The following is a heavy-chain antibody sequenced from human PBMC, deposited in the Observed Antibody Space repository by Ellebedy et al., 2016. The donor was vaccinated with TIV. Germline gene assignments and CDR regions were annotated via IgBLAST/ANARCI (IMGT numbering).Heavy chain of an antibody. V-gene: IGHV4-38-2*02. J-gene: IGHJ3*02. CDR3: ARVEGFCSSISCQRAFDI. CDR2: IYHSGST. D-gene: IGHD2-2*01. CDR1: GYSISSGYY. Sequence: SETLSLXXTVSGYSISSGYYWGWIRQPPGKGLEWIGSIYHSGSTYYNPSLKSRVTISVGTSKNQFSLKLSSVTAADTAVYYCARVEGFCSSISCQRAFDIWGQGTMVTVSS.